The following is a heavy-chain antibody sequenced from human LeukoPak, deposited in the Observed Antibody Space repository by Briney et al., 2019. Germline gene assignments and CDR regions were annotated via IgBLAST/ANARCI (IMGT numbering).Heavy chain of an antibody. J-gene: IGHJ4*02. CDR2: IRYDGINK. D-gene: IGHD6-13*01. V-gene: IGHV3-30*02. Sequence: GGSLRLSCAASGFSFSAYAMYWVRQAPGKGPEWVALIRYDGINKYYGDSVKGRFTISRDNSKNMLYLQMNSLRAEDTAVYYCVKTGSGWYGDYWGQGARVAVSS. CDR1: GFSFSAYA. CDR3: VKTGSGWYGDY.